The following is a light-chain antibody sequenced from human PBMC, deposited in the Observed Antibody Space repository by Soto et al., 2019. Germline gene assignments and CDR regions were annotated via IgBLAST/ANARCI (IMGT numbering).Light chain of an antibody. V-gene: IGKV3-20*01. CDR1: QSVSSSY. CDR3: QQYGSSPPLT. CDR2: GAS. Sequence: EIVLTQSPGTLSLSPGERATLSCRASQSVSSSYLAWYQQKPGQAPRLLIYGASSRATGIPDRFSGSVSGTDFTLTISRLEPEDFAVYYCQQYGSSPPLTFGQGTKVDSK. J-gene: IGKJ1*01.